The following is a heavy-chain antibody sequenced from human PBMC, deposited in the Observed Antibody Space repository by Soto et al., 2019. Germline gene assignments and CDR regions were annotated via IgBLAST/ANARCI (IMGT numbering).Heavy chain of an antibody. CDR3: ARGGYSYGHETLAS. CDR2: IYYSGNT. Sequence: QVQLQESGPGLVKPSQTLSLTCNVSGDSMSDSDYYWNWIRQRPGKGLEWIGYIYYSGNTYYNPSLKIQITIPLDTSKSQSSLKLSSLPAADPAVYSWARGGYSYGHETLASWGQGTLFTVSS. CDR1: GDSMSDSDYY. J-gene: IGHJ4*02. V-gene: IGHV4-31*01. D-gene: IGHD5-18*01.